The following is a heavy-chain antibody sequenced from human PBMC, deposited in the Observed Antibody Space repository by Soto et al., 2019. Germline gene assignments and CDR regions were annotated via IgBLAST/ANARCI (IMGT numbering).Heavy chain of an antibody. CDR3: ARWPYYYGSGSFGVDAFDI. CDR2: INHSGST. D-gene: IGHD3-10*01. V-gene: IGHV4-34*01. CDR1: GGSFSGYY. J-gene: IGHJ3*02. Sequence: SETLSLTCAVYGGSFSGYYWSWIRQPPGKGLEWIGEINHSGSTNYNPSLKSRVTISVDTSKNQFSLKLSSVTAADTAVYYCARWPYYYGSGSFGVDAFDIWGQGTMVTVSS.